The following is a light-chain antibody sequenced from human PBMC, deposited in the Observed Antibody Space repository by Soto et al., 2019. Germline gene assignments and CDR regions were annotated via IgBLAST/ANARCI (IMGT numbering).Light chain of an antibody. J-gene: IGKJ1*01. CDR1: QSVSSSY. CDR3: QQYGSSPET. Sequence: VATQSPGTLSLSPGERATLSCRASQSVSSSYLAWYQQKPGQAPRLLIYGASSRATGIPDRFSGSGSGTDFTLTISRLEPEDFAVYYCQQYGSSPETFGQGTKVDI. V-gene: IGKV3-20*01. CDR2: GAS.